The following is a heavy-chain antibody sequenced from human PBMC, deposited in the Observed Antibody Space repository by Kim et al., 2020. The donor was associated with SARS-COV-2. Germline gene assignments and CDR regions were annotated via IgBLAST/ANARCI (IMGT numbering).Heavy chain of an antibody. J-gene: IGHJ3*02. V-gene: IGHV3-43*02. CDR3: AKDKGTGSWYGAFDM. D-gene: IGHD2-15*01. CDR1: GFTFDDYA. Sequence: GGSLRLSCGASGFTFDDYAMNWVRQAPGKGLEWVSVIGGGGVRTFSADSVKGRFTISRDKIKNSLYLQMDSLRTEDTALYYCAKDKGTGSWYGAFDMWGQ. CDR2: IGGGGVRT.